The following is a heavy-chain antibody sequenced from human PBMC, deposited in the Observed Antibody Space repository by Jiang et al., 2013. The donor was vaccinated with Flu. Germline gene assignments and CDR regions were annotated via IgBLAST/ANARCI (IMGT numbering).Heavy chain of an antibody. Sequence: VQLVESGGELVQPGRSLRLSCTVSGFTFGHYAMNWFRQAPGKGLEWVGFIRSKTYGGATEYAASVKGRFTISRDDSRSVAYLQMNSLKTEDTAVYFCTREMLGGVTMTGIFDFWGQGSLVTVSS. CDR1: GFTFGHYA. V-gene: IGHV3-49*03. CDR3: TREMLGGVTMTGIFDF. J-gene: IGHJ4*02. D-gene: IGHD3-10*01. CDR2: IRSKTYGGAT.